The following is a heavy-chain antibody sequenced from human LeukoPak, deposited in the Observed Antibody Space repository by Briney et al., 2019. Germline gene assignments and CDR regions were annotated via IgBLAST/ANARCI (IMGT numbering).Heavy chain of an antibody. D-gene: IGHD1-14*01. J-gene: IGHJ5*02. CDR3: SRKSNRVPESWFDP. CDR2: IYYSGSS. CDR1: GGSISSGCYY. V-gene: IGHV4-31*03. Sequence: SETLSLTCTVSGGSISSGCYYWSWIRQHPGKGLEWIGDIYYSGSSYYNPSLKSRVTISVDTYKNQFSLKLSSVTAADTAVYYCSRKSNRVPESWFDPWGQGTLVTVSS.